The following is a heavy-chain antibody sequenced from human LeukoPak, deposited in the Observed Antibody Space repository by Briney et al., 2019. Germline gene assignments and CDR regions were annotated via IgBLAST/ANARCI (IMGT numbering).Heavy chain of an antibody. Sequence: SETLSLTCTVSGGSISSYYWSWIRQPAGKGLEWIGRIYTSESTNYNPSLKSRVTISVDTSKNQFSLKLSSVTAADTAVYYCARDYVITLGGVIATCFAPWGQEPLVTAPS. CDR1: GGSISSYY. J-gene: IGHJ5*02. CDR2: IYTSEST. D-gene: IGHD3-16*02. CDR3: ARDYVITLGGVIATCFAP. V-gene: IGHV4-4*07.